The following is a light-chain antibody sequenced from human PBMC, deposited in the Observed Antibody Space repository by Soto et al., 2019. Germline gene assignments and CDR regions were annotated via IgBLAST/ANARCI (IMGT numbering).Light chain of an antibody. V-gene: IGKV3-15*01. CDR3: QQYRQWPLT. J-gene: IGKJ4*01. Sequence: EIAITRCPSTLYVFSGEGATLSCRASQSVSSKLAWYQQKPGQTPRLLIYGASTRATGIPARFGGSGSATEFTLTISSLQSEDFAVYYCQQYRQWPLTFGGGTKVDIK. CDR1: QSVSSK. CDR2: GAS.